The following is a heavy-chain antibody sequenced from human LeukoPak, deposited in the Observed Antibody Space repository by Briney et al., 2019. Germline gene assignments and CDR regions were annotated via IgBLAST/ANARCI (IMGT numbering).Heavy chain of an antibody. Sequence: SETLSPTCPVAAGSISGRGFYWGWIRHPPGKGLEWVGSVSYSRTTYDYPSLKSRVIISVDMSKNQFSLKLSPVTASDTAVYYCARHVESSSWFDYWGQGTLVTVSS. CDR3: ARHVESSSWFDY. D-gene: IGHD6-13*01. V-gene: IGHV4-39*01. CDR2: VSYSRTT. CDR1: AGSISGRGFY. J-gene: IGHJ4*02.